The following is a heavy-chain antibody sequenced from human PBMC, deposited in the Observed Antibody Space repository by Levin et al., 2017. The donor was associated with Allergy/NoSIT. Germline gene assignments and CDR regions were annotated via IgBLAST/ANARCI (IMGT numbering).Heavy chain of an antibody. D-gene: IGHD3-3*01. CDR3: ARVGIDFWGVYQKSWGYMDV. CDR1: GYNFTNYG. CDR2: ISAYNGNT. V-gene: IGHV1-18*01. Sequence: GASVKVSCKASGYNFTNYGISWVRQAPGQGLEWMGWISAYNGNTNYAQKFQGRVTMTIQTSTNTAYMELRSLRSDDTAVYYCARVGIDFWGVYQKSWGYMDVWGQGTTVIVSS. J-gene: IGHJ6*03.